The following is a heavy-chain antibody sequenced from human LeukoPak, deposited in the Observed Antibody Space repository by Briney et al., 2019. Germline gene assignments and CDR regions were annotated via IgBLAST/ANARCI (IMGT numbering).Heavy chain of an antibody. CDR3: AKDVAAGPEQFDY. CDR1: GFTFSSYA. Sequence: GGSLRLSCAASGFTFSSYAMSWVRQAPGRALEGVSAISGSGGSTYYAASVKGRFTISRDNSKNTLYLQMNSPRAEDTAVYYCAKDVAAGPEQFDYWGQGTLVTVSS. V-gene: IGHV3-23*01. D-gene: IGHD6-13*01. CDR2: ISGSGGST. J-gene: IGHJ4*02.